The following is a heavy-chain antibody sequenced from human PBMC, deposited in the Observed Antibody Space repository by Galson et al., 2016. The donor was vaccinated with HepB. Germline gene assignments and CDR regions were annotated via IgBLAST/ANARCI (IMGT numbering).Heavy chain of an antibody. D-gene: IGHD3-16*02. J-gene: IGHJ4*02. CDR2: ISYDGRRS. CDR3: ARDGNAYDYIWGSYPNDY. V-gene: IGHV3-30*04. CDR1: GFNFGSYV. Sequence: SLRLSCAASGFNFGSYVLHWVRQAPGKGLEWVAVISYDGRRSFYADSVKGRFTISRDNSKNTLYLQMNSLRREDTAVYHCARDGNAYDYIWGSYPNDYWGQGTLVTVSS.